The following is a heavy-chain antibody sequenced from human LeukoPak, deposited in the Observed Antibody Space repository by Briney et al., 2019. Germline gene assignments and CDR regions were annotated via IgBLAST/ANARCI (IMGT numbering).Heavy chain of an antibody. V-gene: IGHV4-59*01. CDR2: IQYSGST. CDR3: ARSHGLY. J-gene: IGHJ4*02. Sequence: PSETLSLTCSVSGGSMNSYDWGWIRQPPGRGLEWIGYIQYSGSTQYNPSLRSRVTISLDTPKSQFSLKLSSVTAADTAVYYCARSHGLYWGQGTLVSVSS. CDR1: GGSMNSYD.